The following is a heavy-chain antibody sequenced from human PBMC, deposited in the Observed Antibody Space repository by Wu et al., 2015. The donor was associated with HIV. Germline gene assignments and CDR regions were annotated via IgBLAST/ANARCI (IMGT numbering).Heavy chain of an antibody. CDR2: MDPKSGSA. Sequence: QVQLAQSGTVVQKPGTSVRVSCRVSGYTFTSFNINWIRQVHGRGLEWMGWMDPKSGSAAFGRNFQGRVSMTRNNSISTAYMDLSRVTSDDTAIYYCARVGVLLTSAQLLEYFQHWGQGTRVVVSS. CDR1: GYTFTSFN. J-gene: IGHJ1*01. CDR3: ARVGVLLTSAQLLEYFQH. D-gene: IGHD5-24*01. V-gene: IGHV1-8*02.